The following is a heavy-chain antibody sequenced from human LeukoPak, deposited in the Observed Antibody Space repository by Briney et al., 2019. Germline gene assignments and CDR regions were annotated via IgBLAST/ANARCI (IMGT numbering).Heavy chain of an antibody. D-gene: IGHD4-23*01. Sequence: PGGSLRLSCAASGFTFSSYAMHWVRQAPGKGLEWVAVISYDGSNKYYADSVKGRFTISRDNSKNTLYLQMNSLRAEDTAVYYCASSDYGGYFDYWGQGTRVTVSS. CDR1: GFTFSSYA. V-gene: IGHV3-30-3*01. CDR3: ASSDYGGYFDY. J-gene: IGHJ4*02. CDR2: ISYDGSNK.